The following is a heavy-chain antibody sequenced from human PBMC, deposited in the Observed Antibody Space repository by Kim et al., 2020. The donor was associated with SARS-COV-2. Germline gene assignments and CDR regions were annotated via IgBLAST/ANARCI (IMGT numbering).Heavy chain of an antibody. CDR3: ARVPPTTLTWGNWFDP. CDR1: GGSISSGGYY. D-gene: IGHD4-17*01. J-gene: IGHJ5*02. V-gene: IGHV4-31*03. CDR2: IYYSGST. Sequence: SETLSLTCTVSGGSISSGGYYWSWIRQHPGKGLEWIGYIYYSGSTYYNPSLESRVTISVDTSKNQFSLKLSSVTAADTAVYYCARVPPTTLTWGNWFDPWGQGTLVTVSS.